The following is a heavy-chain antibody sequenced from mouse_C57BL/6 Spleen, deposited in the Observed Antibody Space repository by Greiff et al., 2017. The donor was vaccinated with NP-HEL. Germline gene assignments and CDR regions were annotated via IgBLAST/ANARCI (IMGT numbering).Heavy chain of an antibody. CDR3: ANDGYYGYFDV. D-gene: IGHD2-3*01. J-gene: IGHJ1*03. V-gene: IGHV1-82*01. CDR2: IYPGDGDT. CDR1: GYAFSSSW. Sequence: VQLQESGPELVKPGSSVKISCKASGYAFSSSWMNWVKQRPGKGLEWIGRIYPGDGDTNYNGKFKGKATLTADKSSSTAYMQLSSLTSEDSAVYCCANDGYYGYFDVWGTGTTVTVSS.